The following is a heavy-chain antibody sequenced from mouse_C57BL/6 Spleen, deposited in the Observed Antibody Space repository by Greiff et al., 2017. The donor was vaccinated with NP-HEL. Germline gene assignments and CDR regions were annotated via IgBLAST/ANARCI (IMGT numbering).Heavy chain of an antibody. D-gene: IGHD2-5*01. V-gene: IGHV2-5*01. J-gene: IGHJ4*01. CDR2: IWRGGST. Sequence: VQLQQSGPGLVQPSQSLSITCTVSGFSLTSYGVHWVRQSPGKGLEWLGVIWRGGSTDYNAAFMSRLSITKDNSKSQVFFKMNSLQADDTAIYYCAKNNYSNYVDAMDYWGQGTSVTVSS. CDR3: AKNNYSNYVDAMDY. CDR1: GFSLTSYG.